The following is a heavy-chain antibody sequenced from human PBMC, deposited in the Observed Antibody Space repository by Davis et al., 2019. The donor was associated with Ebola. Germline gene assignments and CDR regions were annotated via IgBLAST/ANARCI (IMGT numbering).Heavy chain of an antibody. CDR3: AKTRQARRDLSYYYGMDV. CDR1: GGSVSDYH. D-gene: IGHD3-10*01. V-gene: IGHV4-34*01. Sequence: PSETLSLTCAVYGGSVSDYHWTWIRQSPGKGLEWIGEIYDSRSVEYHPALERRLTISVDTSKNQFSLNLTSVTAADAAVYYCAKTRQARRDLSYYYGMDVWGQGTPVTVSS. CDR2: IYDSRSV. J-gene: IGHJ6*02.